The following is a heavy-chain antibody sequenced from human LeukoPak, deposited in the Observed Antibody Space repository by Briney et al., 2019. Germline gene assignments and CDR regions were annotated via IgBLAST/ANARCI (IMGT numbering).Heavy chain of an antibody. D-gene: IGHD1-26*01. CDR3: ARGCLVGALDY. V-gene: IGHV1-46*01. CDR2: IKPSGGNT. CDR1: GYTFPNYY. Sequence: ASVKVSCKASGYTFPNYYMHWVRQAPGQGLDWMGIIKPSGGNTTYAQNFQGRVTMTRDMSTGTVYMELSSLRSEDTAVYYCARGCLVGALDYWGQGTLVTVSS. J-gene: IGHJ4*02.